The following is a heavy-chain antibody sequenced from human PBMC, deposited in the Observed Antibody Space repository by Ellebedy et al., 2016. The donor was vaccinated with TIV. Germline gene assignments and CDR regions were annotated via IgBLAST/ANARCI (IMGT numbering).Heavy chain of an antibody. J-gene: IGHJ4*02. CDR3: ARRYGSIVDF. V-gene: IGHV5-51*01. CDR2: ISPGDSDT. D-gene: IGHD2-15*01. CDR1: GYDFSAYW. Sequence: GESLKISCEVSGYDFSAYWIAWVRQMPGRGLEWMGMISPGDSDTKYSPSFRGLFTISADKSTNTAYLQWSSLKASDAGMYFCARRYGSIVDFWGQGTKVTVAS.